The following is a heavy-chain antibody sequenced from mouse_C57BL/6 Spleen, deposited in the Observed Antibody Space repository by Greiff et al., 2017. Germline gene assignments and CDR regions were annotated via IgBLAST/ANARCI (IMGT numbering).Heavy chain of an antibody. CDR3: ARQVTTVEDAMDY. Sequence: EVMLVESGGDLVKPGGSLKLSCAASGFTFSSYGMSWVRQTPDKRLEWVATISSGGSYTYYPDSVKGRFTISRDNAKNTLYLQMSSLKSEDTAMYYCARQVTTVEDAMDYWGQGTSVTVSS. D-gene: IGHD1-1*01. CDR2: ISSGGSYT. V-gene: IGHV5-6*01. CDR1: GFTFSSYG. J-gene: IGHJ4*01.